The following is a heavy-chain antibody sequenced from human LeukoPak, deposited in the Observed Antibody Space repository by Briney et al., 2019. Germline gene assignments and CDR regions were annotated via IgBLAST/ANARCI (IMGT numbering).Heavy chain of an antibody. V-gene: IGHV3-7*03. CDR1: GFTFSRSW. CDR2: ISPDGSTK. Sequence: PGGSLRLSCAASGFTFSRSWMSWVRQPPGKGLEWVANISPDGSTKYHMDSVKGRFTISRDNAKDSLYLEMSRVRDDDTAMYYCATGASGSWDFGGQGTLVTVSS. D-gene: IGHD6-13*01. CDR3: ATGASGSWDF. J-gene: IGHJ4*02.